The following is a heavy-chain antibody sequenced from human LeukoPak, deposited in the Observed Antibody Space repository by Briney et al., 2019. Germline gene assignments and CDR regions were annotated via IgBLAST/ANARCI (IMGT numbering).Heavy chain of an antibody. CDR3: VREAVGIGDWYIDL. J-gene: IGHJ2*01. D-gene: IGHD2-2*03. CDR2: ISWNSGSI. CDR1: GFTFDDYA. Sequence: GGSLRLSCAASGFTFDDYAMHWVRQAPGKGLEWVSGISWNSGSIGYADSVKGRFTISRDNAKNSLYLQMNSLRVEDTAVYYCVREAVGIGDWYIDLWGRGTLVTVSA. V-gene: IGHV3-9*01.